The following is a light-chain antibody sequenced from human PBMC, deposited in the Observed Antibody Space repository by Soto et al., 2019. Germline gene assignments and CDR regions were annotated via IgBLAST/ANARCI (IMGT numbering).Light chain of an antibody. V-gene: IGKV4-1*01. J-gene: IGKJ1*01. CDR3: QQYYSTPWP. CDR2: WAP. Sequence: DIVMTQSPDSLAVSLGERATINCRSSQSVLYSSNNENYLAWYQQKPGQSPKLLIYWAPTRESGVPDRFSGSESGTDFTLTISSLQAEDVAVYYCQQYYSTPWPVGQATKVEIK. CDR1: QSVLYSSNNENY.